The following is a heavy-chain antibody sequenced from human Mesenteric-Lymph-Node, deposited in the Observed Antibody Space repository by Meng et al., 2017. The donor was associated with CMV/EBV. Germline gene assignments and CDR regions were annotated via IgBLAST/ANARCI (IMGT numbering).Heavy chain of an antibody. CDR1: GGTLISYS. V-gene: IGHV1-69*06. CDR3: AREPPLRGSGSYFRSGFFGS. D-gene: IGHD3-10*01. CDR2: VIPIANTA. J-gene: IGHJ4*02. Sequence: SVKVSCKASGGTLISYSVNWVRQAPGQGLEWMGGVIPIANTANYAQPFQGRVTITADKTTNTAFLELTRLSSEDTAVYYCAREPPLRGSGSYFRSGFFGSWGQGTPVTVSS.